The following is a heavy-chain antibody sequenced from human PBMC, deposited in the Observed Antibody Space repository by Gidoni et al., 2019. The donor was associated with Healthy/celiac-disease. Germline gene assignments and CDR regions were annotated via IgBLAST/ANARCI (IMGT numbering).Heavy chain of an antibody. CDR1: GFSFSSYG. V-gene: IGHV3-33*01. CDR3: ARDVRRDWYYFDY. Sequence: QVQLVASGGGVVQPGRSLRLSCAASGFSFSSYGMHWVRQAPGKGLEWVAVIWYDGSNKYYADSVKGRFTISRDNSKNTLYLQMNSLRAEDTAVYYCARDVRRDWYYFDYWGQGTLVTVSS. J-gene: IGHJ4*02. CDR2: IWYDGSNK. D-gene: IGHD3-9*01.